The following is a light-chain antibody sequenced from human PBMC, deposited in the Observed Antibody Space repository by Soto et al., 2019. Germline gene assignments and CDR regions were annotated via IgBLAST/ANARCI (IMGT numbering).Light chain of an antibody. J-gene: IGKJ2*01. CDR3: LQDYNYPYT. CDR1: QGIRNE. CDR2: GAS. V-gene: IGKV1-6*01. Sequence: AIQMTQSPSSLSASVGDRVTITCRASQGIRNELGWYQQKPGRAPQILIYGASTLISGVPSRFSGSGSGTDFTLTITSLQPEDFATYYCLQDYNYPYTFGQGTKLEIK.